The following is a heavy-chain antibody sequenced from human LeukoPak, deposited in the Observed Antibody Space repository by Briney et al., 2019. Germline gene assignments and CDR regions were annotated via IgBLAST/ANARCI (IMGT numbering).Heavy chain of an antibody. CDR2: IYSGGST. CDR1: GFTVSDNY. D-gene: IGHD3-22*01. CDR3: ARGPYDSSGYRFDY. J-gene: IGHJ4*02. V-gene: IGHV3-66*01. Sequence: GGSLRLSCVVSGFTVSDNYMSWVRQAPGKGLEWVSVIYSGGSTFYADSVKGRFTISRDIFKNTLYLQMNSLRAEDTAVYYCARGPYDSSGYRFDYWGQGTLVTVSS.